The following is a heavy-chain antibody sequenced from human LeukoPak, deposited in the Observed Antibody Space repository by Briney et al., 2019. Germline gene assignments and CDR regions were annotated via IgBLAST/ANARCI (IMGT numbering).Heavy chain of an antibody. CDR3: ARAYCSSTSCSGFDY. CDR2: IYHSGST. V-gene: IGHV4-30-2*01. D-gene: IGHD2-2*01. Sequence: SQTLSLTCAVSGGSISSGGYSWSWIRQPPGKGLEWIGYIYHSGSTYYNPSLKSQVTISVDRSKNQFSLKLSSVTAADTAVYYCARAYCSSTSCSGFDYWGQGTLVTVSS. J-gene: IGHJ4*02. CDR1: GGSISSGGYS.